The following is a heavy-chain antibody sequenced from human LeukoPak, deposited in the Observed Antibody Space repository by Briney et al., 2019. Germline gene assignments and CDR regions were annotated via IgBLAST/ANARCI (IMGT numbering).Heavy chain of an antibody. V-gene: IGHV3-30*18. CDR3: AKAPNRIVVVPAVPVDY. CDR2: ISYDGSNK. Sequence: GGSLRLSCAASGFTFSSYDMHWVRQAPGKGLEWVAVISYDGSNKYYADSVKGRFTISRDNSKNTLYLQMNSLRAEDTAVYYCAKAPNRIVVVPAVPVDYWGQGTLVTVSS. CDR1: GFTFSSYD. D-gene: IGHD2-2*01. J-gene: IGHJ4*02.